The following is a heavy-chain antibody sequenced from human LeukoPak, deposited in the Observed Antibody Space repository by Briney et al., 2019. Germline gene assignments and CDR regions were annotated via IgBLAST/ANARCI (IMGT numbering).Heavy chain of an antibody. CDR1: GFTFSDYA. J-gene: IGHJ6*02. CDR3: ARTCLDITLYYYGMDV. CDR2: ISFDGTKT. Sequence: GGSLRLSCAASGFTFSDYAIHWVRQAPGKGLEWVAVISFDGTKTYYADSVKGRFAISRDNSKNTLYLQMNTLRVEDTAIYYCARTCLDITLYYYGMDVWGQGTTVTVSS. V-gene: IGHV3-30*09. D-gene: IGHD2-2*03.